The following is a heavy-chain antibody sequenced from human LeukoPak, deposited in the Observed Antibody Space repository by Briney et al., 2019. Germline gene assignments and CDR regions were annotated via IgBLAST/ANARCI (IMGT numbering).Heavy chain of an antibody. CDR3: ARASLAVAGSVFDY. Sequence: ASVKVSCKASGYTFTSYGISWVRQAPGQGLEWMGWISTYNGNTHYAQKLQGRVTMTTDTSTSTAYMELRSLRSDDTAVYYCARASLAVAGSVFDYWGQGTLVTVSS. V-gene: IGHV1-18*01. J-gene: IGHJ4*02. CDR1: GYTFTSYG. D-gene: IGHD6-19*01. CDR2: ISTYNGNT.